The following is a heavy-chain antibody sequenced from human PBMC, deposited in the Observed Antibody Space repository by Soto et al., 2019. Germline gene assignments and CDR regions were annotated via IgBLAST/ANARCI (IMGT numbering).Heavy chain of an antibody. D-gene: IGHD5-18*01. V-gene: IGHV4-34*01. Sequence: ETLSLTCAVYGGSFSDYFWNWIRQPPGKGLEWIGEINHSGNTDYNPSLKSRVTISLDTSKNQFSLMLDSVTAADTAVYYCARGPRRGYTFGTEYYYYALDVWGQGTPVTVSS. CDR3: ARGPRRGYTFGTEYYYYALDV. CDR1: GGSFSDYF. J-gene: IGHJ6*02. CDR2: INHSGNT.